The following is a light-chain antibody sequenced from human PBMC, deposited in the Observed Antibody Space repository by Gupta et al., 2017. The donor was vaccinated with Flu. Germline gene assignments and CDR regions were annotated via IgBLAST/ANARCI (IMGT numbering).Light chain of an antibody. CDR1: QSINNW. CDR2: KAS. J-gene: IGKJ4*01. Sequence: DIHMTQSPSTLSASVGDRVTITCRASQSINNWLAWYQQRPGKAPKLLIYKASNLASGVPSRFSGSESGTQFTLTISSLQPDDFATYYCQQHLNYPLTFGGGTKVEIK. V-gene: IGKV1-5*03. CDR3: QQHLNYPLT.